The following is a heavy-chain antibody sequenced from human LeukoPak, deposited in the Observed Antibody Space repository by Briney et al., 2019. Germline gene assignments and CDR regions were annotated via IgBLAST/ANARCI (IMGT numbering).Heavy chain of an antibody. J-gene: IGHJ4*02. D-gene: IGHD3-10*01. V-gene: IGHV1-69*13. CDR3: ARQYYYGSGNPFDY. CDR1: GGTFSSYA. CDR2: IIPIFGTA. Sequence: ASVKVSCTASGGTFSSYAISWVRQAPGQGLEWMGGIIPIFGTANYAQKFQGRVTITADESTSTAYMELSSLRSEDTAVYYCARQYYYGSGNPFDYWGQGTLVTVSS.